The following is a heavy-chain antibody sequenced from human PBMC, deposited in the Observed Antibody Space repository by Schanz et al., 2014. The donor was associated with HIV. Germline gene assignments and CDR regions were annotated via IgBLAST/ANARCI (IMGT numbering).Heavy chain of an antibody. V-gene: IGHV3-30*04. J-gene: IGHJ6*02. CDR1: AFTFRSYA. CDR2: ISYDGRNK. D-gene: IGHD3-3*01. Sequence: QVQLVESGGGVVQPGRSLRLSCAASAFTFRSYALHWVRQAPGKGLDWVAGISYDGRNKYYADSVKGRFTISRDNSKNTLYLQMNSLRAEDTAVYYCAKDQGYDFWSGYYNYFGMDVWGQGTTVTVSS. CDR3: AKDQGYDFWSGYYNYFGMDV.